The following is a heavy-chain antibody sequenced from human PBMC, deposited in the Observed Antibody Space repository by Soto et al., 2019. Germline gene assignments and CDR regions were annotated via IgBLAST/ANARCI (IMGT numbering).Heavy chain of an antibody. J-gene: IGHJ6*02. CDR2: IYSGGST. D-gene: IGHD6-13*01. V-gene: IGHV3-53*01. Sequence: GGSLRLSCAASGFTFCSYAMNWVRQAPGKGLEWVSVIYSGGSTYYADSVKGRFTISRDNSKNTLYLQMNSLRAEDTAAYYCVRDSSSWLRPPDYYYGMDVWGQGTTVTVSS. CDR3: VRDSSSWLRPPDYYYGMDV. CDR1: GFTFCSYA.